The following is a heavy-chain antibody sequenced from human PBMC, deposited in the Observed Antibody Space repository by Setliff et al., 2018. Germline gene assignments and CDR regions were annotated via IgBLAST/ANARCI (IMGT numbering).Heavy chain of an antibody. CDR3: AREQWLDPPGYYYMDV. CDR2: IYTSGST. CDR1: GGSISSYY. V-gene: IGHV4-4*07. D-gene: IGHD6-19*01. Sequence: SETLSLTCTVSGGSISSYYWSWIRQPAGKGLEWIGRIYTSGSTNYNPSLKGRVTMSVDTSKNQFSLKLSSVTAADMAVYYCAREQWLDPPGYYYMDVWAKGTTVTVSS. J-gene: IGHJ6*03.